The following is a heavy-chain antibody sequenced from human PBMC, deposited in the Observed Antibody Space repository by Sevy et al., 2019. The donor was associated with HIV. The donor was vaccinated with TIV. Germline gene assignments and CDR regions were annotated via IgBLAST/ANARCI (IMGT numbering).Heavy chain of an antibody. CDR2: INHSGST. J-gene: IGHJ4*02. CDR3: ARGGGYCSSTSCYNPGILDFDY. Sequence: SETLSLTCAVYGGSFSGYYWSWIRQPPGKGLEWIGEINHSGSTNYNPSLKSLVTISVDTSKNQFSLKLSSVTAADTAVYYCARGGGYCSSTSCYNPGILDFDYWGQGTLVTVSS. D-gene: IGHD2-2*02. CDR1: GGSFSGYY. V-gene: IGHV4-34*01.